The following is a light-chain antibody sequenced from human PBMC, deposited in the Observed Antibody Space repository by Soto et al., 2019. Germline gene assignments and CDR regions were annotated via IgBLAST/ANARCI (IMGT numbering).Light chain of an antibody. J-gene: IGKJ2*03. CDR2: WAS. CDR1: QSILNSSNNKNH. CDR3: QQYYAPPYS. Sequence: DIVMTQSPDSLAVSLGERATISCKSSQSILNSSNNKNHLAWYQQKSGQPPKLLIYWASTRESGVPDRFSGSASGTDFTLTISSLQAEDVAAVYYCQQYYAPPYSFGQGTKLEI. V-gene: IGKV4-1*01.